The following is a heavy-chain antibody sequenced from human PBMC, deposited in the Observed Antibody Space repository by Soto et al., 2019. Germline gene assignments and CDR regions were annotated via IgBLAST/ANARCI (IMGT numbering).Heavy chain of an antibody. Sequence: SETLSLTCVVSGGSLSDYFWSWIRQPPGMALEWIGEINHLGSINYNPSLKSRVTMSVDTSKNQFSLALNSVTAADTATYYCARGGISHWAYFYYMDVWDRGTTVTVSS. D-gene: IGHD2-21*01. CDR1: GGSLSDYF. J-gene: IGHJ6*03. V-gene: IGHV4-34*01. CDR3: ARGGISHWAYFYYMDV. CDR2: INHLGSI.